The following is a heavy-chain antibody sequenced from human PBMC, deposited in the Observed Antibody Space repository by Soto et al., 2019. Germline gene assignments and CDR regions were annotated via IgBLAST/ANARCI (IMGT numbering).Heavy chain of an antibody. CDR1: GFSFASFA. CDR2: IVGSDAKT. V-gene: IGHV3-23*01. J-gene: IGHJ4*02. D-gene: IGHD5-12*01. CDR3: AKWTYLDF. Sequence: PGGSLRLSCTTSGFSFASFARTWVRQAPGQGLEWVATIVGSDAKTHYADSVKGRFSISRDTSRNTVYLQMSNLRADDTAIYYCAKWTYLDFWGQGTRVTVSS.